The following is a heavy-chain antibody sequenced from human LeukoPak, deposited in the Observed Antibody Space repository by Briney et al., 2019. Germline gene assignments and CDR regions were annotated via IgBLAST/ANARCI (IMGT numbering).Heavy chain of an antibody. J-gene: IGHJ4*02. CDR3: TSGDSSSKIDY. D-gene: IGHD6-6*01. Sequence: GGSLRLSCAASGFTFRGYWMSWDRQAPGKGLEWVANIKEDGSEKYYVDSVKGRFTISRDNAKNSLNLQMDSLRVEDTAVYYCTSGDSSSKIDYWGQGTLITVSS. CDR2: IKEDGSEK. V-gene: IGHV3-7*01. CDR1: GFTFRGYW.